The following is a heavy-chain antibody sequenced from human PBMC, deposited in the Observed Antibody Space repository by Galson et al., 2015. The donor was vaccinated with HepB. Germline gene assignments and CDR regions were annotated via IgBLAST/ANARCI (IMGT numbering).Heavy chain of an antibody. Sequence: SLRLSCAASGFTFNNYAMSWVRHVPGKGLEWVSAITGSGDKTYYGASVKGRFTVPRDNSRNTLYLQMNSLRAEDTALYYCAKVPRNIITIVRGVIIAYFDSWGQGTLVTVSS. CDR2: ITGSGDKT. V-gene: IGHV3-23*01. CDR3: AKVPRNIITIVRGVIIAYFDS. CDR1: GFTFNNYA. D-gene: IGHD3-10*01. J-gene: IGHJ4*02.